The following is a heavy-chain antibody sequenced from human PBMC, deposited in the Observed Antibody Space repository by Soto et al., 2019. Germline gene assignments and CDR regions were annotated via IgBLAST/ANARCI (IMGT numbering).Heavy chain of an antibody. J-gene: IGHJ4*02. CDR3: AREISGSYRFDY. CDR1: GYTFTSYY. CDR2: MNPNSGTT. D-gene: IGHD1-26*01. Sequence: QVQLVQSGAEVKKPGASVKVSCKASGYTFTSYYINWVRQATGQGLEWMGWMNPNSGTTGYAQKFQGRVTMTRNTSITTAYMELSSLRSEDTAVYYGAREISGSYRFDYWGQGTLVTVSS. V-gene: IGHV1-8*01.